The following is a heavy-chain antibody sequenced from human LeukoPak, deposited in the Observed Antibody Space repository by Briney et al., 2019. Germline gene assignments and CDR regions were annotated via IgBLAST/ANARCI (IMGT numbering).Heavy chain of an antibody. D-gene: IGHD3-10*01. V-gene: IGHV3-33*05. Sequence: GGSLRLSCAASGFTFSNYAMHWVRQAPGKGLEWVAVISYDGSNKYYADSVKGRFTISRDNSKNTLYLQMNSLRAEDTAVYYCARNDYGSGSYITLFDYWGQGTLVTVSS. CDR2: ISYDGSNK. J-gene: IGHJ4*02. CDR1: GFTFSNYA. CDR3: ARNDYGSGSYITLFDY.